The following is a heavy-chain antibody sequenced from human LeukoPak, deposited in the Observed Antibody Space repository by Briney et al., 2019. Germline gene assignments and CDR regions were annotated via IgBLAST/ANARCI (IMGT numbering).Heavy chain of an antibody. V-gene: IGHV1-24*01. Sequence: ASVKVSCKVSGYTLTELSMHWVRQAPGKGLEWMGGFDPEDGETIYAQKFQGRVTMTEDTSTDTAYMELSSLRSEDTAVYYCATDPFWSVQLEPNYYYGMDVWGQGTTVTVSS. J-gene: IGHJ6*02. D-gene: IGHD1-1*01. CDR2: FDPEDGET. CDR3: ATDPFWSVQLEPNYYYGMDV. CDR1: GYTLTELS.